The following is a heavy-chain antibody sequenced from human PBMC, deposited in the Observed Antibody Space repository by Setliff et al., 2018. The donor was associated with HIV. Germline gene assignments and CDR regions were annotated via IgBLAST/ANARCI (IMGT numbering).Heavy chain of an antibody. D-gene: IGHD4-17*01. J-gene: IGHJ4*02. CDR2: IHRSGST. CDR1: GGSFSGFY. CDR3: ARDQTSNGDFDY. V-gene: IGHV4-34*10. Sequence: PSETLSLTCAVYGGSFSGFYWSWIRQPPGKGLEWIGEIHRSGSTYYNPSLKSRITMSVDTSKNQFSLKLSSVTAADTAVYYCARDQTSNGDFDYWGQGTQVTVSS.